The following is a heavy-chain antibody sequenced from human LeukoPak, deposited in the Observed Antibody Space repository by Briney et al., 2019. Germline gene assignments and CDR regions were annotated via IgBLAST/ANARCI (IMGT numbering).Heavy chain of an antibody. J-gene: IGHJ4*02. Sequence: GGSLRLSCAASGFTFSSYAMSWVRQAPGKGLEWVSAISGSGGSTYYADSVKGRFTISRDNSKNTLYLQMNSLRAEDTAVYYCAKGHGYSSSWYGYFDYWGQGTLVTVSS. D-gene: IGHD6-13*01. CDR3: AKGHGYSSSWYGYFDY. V-gene: IGHV3-23*01. CDR1: GFTFSSYA. CDR2: ISGSGGST.